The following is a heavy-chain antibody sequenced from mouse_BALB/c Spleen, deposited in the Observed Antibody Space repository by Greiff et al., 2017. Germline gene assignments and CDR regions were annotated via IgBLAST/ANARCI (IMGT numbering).Heavy chain of an antibody. CDR2: ISDGGSYT. V-gene: IGHV5-4*02. Sequence: EVQGVESGGGLVKPGGSLKLSCAASGFTFSDYYMYWVRQTPEKRLEWVATISDGGSYTYYHDSVKGRFTISRDNARNILYLQMSSLRSEDTAMYYCAREENYDGSSSAWFAYWGQGTLVTVSA. CDR1: GFTFSDYY. J-gene: IGHJ3*01. D-gene: IGHD1-1*01. CDR3: AREENYDGSSSAWFAY.